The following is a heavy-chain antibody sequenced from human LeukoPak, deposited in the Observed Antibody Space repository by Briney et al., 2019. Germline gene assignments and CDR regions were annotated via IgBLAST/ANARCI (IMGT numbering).Heavy chain of an antibody. J-gene: IGHJ6*03. V-gene: IGHV3-20*04. CDR3: ARQDGDYAFYHYYYMDV. CDR2: INWNGGST. CDR1: GFTFDDHG. D-gene: IGHD4-17*01. Sequence: TGGSLRLSCVASGFTFDDHGMSWVRQPPGKGLEWVSGINWNGGSTTYEDSVKGRFTISRDNAKNSLYLQMNSLRAEDTAVYYCARQDGDYAFYHYYYMDVWGKGTTVTVSS.